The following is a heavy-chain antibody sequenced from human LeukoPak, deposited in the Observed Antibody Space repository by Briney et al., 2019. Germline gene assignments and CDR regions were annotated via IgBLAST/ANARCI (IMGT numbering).Heavy chain of an antibody. CDR1: GFTFNNYW. D-gene: IGHD2-8*01. CDR3: VRGEGDCTNGVCYFDN. J-gene: IGHJ4*02. V-gene: IGHV3-74*01. Sequence: GSLRLSFAASGFTFNNYWMHWVRPGPGKGLVWVSGINSDGNNTKYADSVKGRFTISRDNAKNTVYLQMNCLRVEDTAMYCCVRGEGDCTNGVCYFDNWGQGTLVTVSS. CDR2: INSDGNNT.